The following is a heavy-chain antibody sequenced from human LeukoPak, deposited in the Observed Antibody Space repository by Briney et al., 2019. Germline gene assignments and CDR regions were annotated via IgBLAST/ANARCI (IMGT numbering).Heavy chain of an antibody. CDR3: ARDRGYPSYMDV. CDR1: GFTFSSYW. Sequence: GGSLRLSCAASGFTFSSYWLSWVRQTPGKGLEWVANIKHDGSEKYYVGSVKGRFTISRDNAKNSLYLQMSSLRAEDTAVYYCARDRGYPSYMDVWGKGTTVTVSS. D-gene: IGHD3-10*01. J-gene: IGHJ6*03. V-gene: IGHV3-7*01. CDR2: IKHDGSEK.